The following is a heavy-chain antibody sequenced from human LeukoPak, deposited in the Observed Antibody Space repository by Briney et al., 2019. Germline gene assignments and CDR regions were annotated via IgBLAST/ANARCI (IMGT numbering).Heavy chain of an antibody. CDR2: IIPIFGIA. J-gene: IGHJ6*02. CDR1: GGTFTSYA. V-gene: IGHV1-69*04. CDR3: ARGHPGTPGEYGMDV. Sequence: GSSVKVSFKASGGTFTSYAISWVRQAPGQGLEWMGRIIPIFGIANYAQKFQGRGTITADKSTSTAYMELSSLRSEDTAVYYCARGHPGTPGEYGMDVWGQGTTVTVSS. D-gene: IGHD3-10*01.